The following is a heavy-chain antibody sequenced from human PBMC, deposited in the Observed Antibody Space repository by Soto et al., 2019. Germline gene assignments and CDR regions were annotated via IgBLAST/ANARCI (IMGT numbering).Heavy chain of an antibody. CDR3: AKDQYYDYIWGSYRQRGFTGFDY. CDR2: ISGSGGST. D-gene: IGHD3-16*02. Sequence: GGSLRLSCAASGFTFSSYAMSWVRQAPGKGLEWVSAISGSGGSTYYADSVKGRFTISRDNSKNTLYLQMNSLRAEDTAVYYCAKDQYYDYIWGSYRQRGFTGFDYWGQGTLVTVSS. V-gene: IGHV3-23*01. CDR1: GFTFSSYA. J-gene: IGHJ4*02.